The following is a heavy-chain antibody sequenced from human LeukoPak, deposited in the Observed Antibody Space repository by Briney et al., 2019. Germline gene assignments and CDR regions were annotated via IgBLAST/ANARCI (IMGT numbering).Heavy chain of an antibody. CDR3: ARSHMRDSSGYFP. CDR1: GGSISIYY. D-gene: IGHD3-22*01. V-gene: IGHV4-59*01. Sequence: SETLSLTCTVSGGSISIYYWSWIRQPPGKGLEWIGYIYYSGSTNYNPSLKSRVTISVDTSKNQFSLKLSSVTAADTAVYYCARSHMRDSSGYFPWGQGTLVTVSS. CDR2: IYYSGST. J-gene: IGHJ5*02.